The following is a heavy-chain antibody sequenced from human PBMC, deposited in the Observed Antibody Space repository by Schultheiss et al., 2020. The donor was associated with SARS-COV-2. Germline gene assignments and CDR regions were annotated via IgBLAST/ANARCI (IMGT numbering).Heavy chain of an antibody. J-gene: IGHJ3*02. Sequence: ASVKVSCKASGYTFTSYYMHWVRQAPGQGLEWMGIINPSGGSTSYAQKFQGRVTITADESTSTAYMELSSLRSEDTAVYYCARDGAATRDAFDIWGQGTMVTVSS. CDR2: INPSGGST. CDR3: ARDGAATRDAFDI. CDR1: GYTFTSYY. D-gene: IGHD2-15*01. V-gene: IGHV1-46*01.